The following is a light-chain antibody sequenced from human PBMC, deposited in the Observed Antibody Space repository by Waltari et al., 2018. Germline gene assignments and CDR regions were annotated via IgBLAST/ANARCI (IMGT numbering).Light chain of an antibody. CDR3: QQYGSATGT. Sequence: IVLPQSPATLSLSPAERPTLSCRASQSVSSSYLAWYQQKPGQPPRLLIYGASSRATGIPDRFSGSGSGTDFTLTISRLEPEDFAVYDCQQYGSATGTFGQGTKLEIK. CDR1: QSVSSSY. J-gene: IGKJ2*01. CDR2: GAS. V-gene: IGKV3-20*01.